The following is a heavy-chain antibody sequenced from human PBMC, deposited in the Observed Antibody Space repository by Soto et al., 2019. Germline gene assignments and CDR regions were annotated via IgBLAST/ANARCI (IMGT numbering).Heavy chain of an antibody. CDR1: GGSISSYY. V-gene: IGHV4-59*01. D-gene: IGHD3-10*01. CDR2: IYYSGST. J-gene: IGHJ6*02. Sequence: SETLSLTCTVSGGSISSYYWSWIRQPPGKGLEWIGYIYYSGSTNYNPSLKSRVTISVDTSKNQFSLKLSSVTAADTAVYYCARSDRHGSGSYYYYYGMDVWGQGTTVTVSS. CDR3: ARSDRHGSGSYYYYYGMDV.